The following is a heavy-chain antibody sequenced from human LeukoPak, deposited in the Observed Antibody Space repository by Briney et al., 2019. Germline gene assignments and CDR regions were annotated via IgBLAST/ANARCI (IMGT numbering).Heavy chain of an antibody. CDR1: GGSFSGYY. Sequence: SETLSLTCAVYGGSFSGYYWSWIRQPPRKGLEWIGEINHSGSTNYNPSLKSRVTISVDTSKNQFSLKLSSVTAADTAVYYCARSDNCGGDCYGSFDYWGQGTLVTVSS. CDR2: INHSGST. CDR3: ARSDNCGGDCYGSFDY. J-gene: IGHJ4*02. V-gene: IGHV4-34*01. D-gene: IGHD2-21*02.